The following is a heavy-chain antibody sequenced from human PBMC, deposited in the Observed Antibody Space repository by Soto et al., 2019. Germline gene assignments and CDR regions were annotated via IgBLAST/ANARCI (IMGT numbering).Heavy chain of an antibody. V-gene: IGHV4-4*02. CDR3: ARVLRYFDWSQDHYGMDV. D-gene: IGHD3-9*01. J-gene: IGHJ6*02. Sequence: SETLSLTCAVSGGSISSSNWWSWVRQPPGKGLEWIGEIYHSGSTNYNPSLKSRVTISVDKSKNQFSLKLSSVTAADTAVYYCARVLRYFDWSQDHYGMDVWGQGTTVTV. CDR1: GGSISSSNW. CDR2: IYHSGST.